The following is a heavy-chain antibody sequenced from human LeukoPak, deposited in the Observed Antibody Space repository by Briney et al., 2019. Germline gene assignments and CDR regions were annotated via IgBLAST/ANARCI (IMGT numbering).Heavy chain of an antibody. V-gene: IGHV1-8*01. D-gene: IGHD3-22*01. CDR1: GYTFTSYD. J-gene: IGHJ6*02. Sequence: GASVKVSCKASGYTFTSYDINWVRQATGQGLEWMGWMNPNSGNTGYAQKLQGRVTMTTDTSTSTAYMELRSLRSDDTAVYYCAGDGPLAYDSRSHQGYGMDVWGQGTTVTVSS. CDR3: AGDGPLAYDSRSHQGYGMDV. CDR2: MNPNSGNT.